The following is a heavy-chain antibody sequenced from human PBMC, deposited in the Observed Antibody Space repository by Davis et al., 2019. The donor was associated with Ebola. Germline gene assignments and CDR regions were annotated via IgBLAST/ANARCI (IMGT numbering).Heavy chain of an antibody. J-gene: IGHJ6*02. CDR2: ISAYNGNT. D-gene: IGHD2-15*01. CDR1: GYTFTSYG. CDR3: AKEDIVVVVAATDLYYYGMDV. Sequence: AASVKVSCKASGYTFTSYGISWVRQAPGQGLEWMGWISAYNGNTNYAQKLQGRVTMTRNTSISTVYMELSSLRSEDTAVYYCAKEDIVVVVAATDLYYYGMDVWGQGTTVTVSS. V-gene: IGHV1-18*04.